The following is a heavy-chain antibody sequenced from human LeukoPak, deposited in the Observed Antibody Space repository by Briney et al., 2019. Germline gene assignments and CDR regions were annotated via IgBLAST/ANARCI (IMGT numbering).Heavy chain of an antibody. CDR1: GFTFSSYG. D-gene: IGHD5-12*01. Sequence: PGGTLRLSCAASGFTFSSYGMSWVRQAPGKGLEWVSAISGSGGSTYYADSVKGRFTISRDNSKNTLYLQMNSLRAEDTAVYYCASGEVDIDYWGQGTLVTVSS. CDR3: ASGEVDIDY. CDR2: ISGSGGST. V-gene: IGHV3-23*01. J-gene: IGHJ4*02.